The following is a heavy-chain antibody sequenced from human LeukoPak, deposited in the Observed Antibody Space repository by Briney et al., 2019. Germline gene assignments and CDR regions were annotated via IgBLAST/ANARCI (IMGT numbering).Heavy chain of an antibody. V-gene: IGHV3-23*01. J-gene: IGHJ2*01. CDR2: INGSGSST. CDR1: GFTFSSHA. CDR3: ARDFWDDFEYFDL. D-gene: IGHD3-3*01. Sequence: GGSLRLSCAASGFTFSSHAMSWVRQAPGKGLEWVSAINGSGSSTYYADSVKGRVSISRDNSKNTLHLQMNSLRVEDTALYYCARDFWDDFEYFDLWGRGTLVTVSS.